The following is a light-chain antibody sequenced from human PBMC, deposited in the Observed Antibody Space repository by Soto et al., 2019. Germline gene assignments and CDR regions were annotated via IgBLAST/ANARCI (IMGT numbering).Light chain of an antibody. CDR1: PSVSSN. CDR2: GAS. V-gene: IGKV3-15*01. J-gene: IGKJ5*01. CDR3: QQYNKWPPIT. Sequence: EIVMTQSPATLSVSPGERATLSCRASPSVSSNLAWYQQKPGQAPRLLIYGASTRATGIPARFSGSGSGTEFTLTISSLQSEDFAVYYCQQYNKWPPITFGQGTRLEIK.